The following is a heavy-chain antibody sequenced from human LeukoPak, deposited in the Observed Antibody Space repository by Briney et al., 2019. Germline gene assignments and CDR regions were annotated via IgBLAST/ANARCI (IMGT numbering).Heavy chain of an antibody. V-gene: IGHV1-24*01. CDR1: GYTLTELS. Sequence: ASVTVSCKVSGYTLTELSMHWVRQAPGKGLEWMGGFDPEDGETIYAQKFQGRVTMTEDTSTDTAYMELSSLRSDDTAVYYCARGRYDISCPDHWGQGTLVTVSS. J-gene: IGHJ4*02. CDR2: FDPEDGET. D-gene: IGHD2-2*01. CDR3: ARGRYDISCPDH.